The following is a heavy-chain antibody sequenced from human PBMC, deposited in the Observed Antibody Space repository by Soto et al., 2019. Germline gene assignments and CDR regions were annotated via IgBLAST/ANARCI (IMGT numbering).Heavy chain of an antibody. J-gene: IGHJ5*02. V-gene: IGHV3-48*02. Sequence: GWSLRLSCAASGFTFSSYSMNWVRQAPGKGLEWVSYISSSSSTIYYADSVKGRFTISRDNAKNSLYLQMNSLRDEDTAVYYCAKGSGYTNWFDPWGRGTLVTVSS. CDR1: GFTFSSYS. D-gene: IGHD3-22*01. CDR3: AKGSGYTNWFDP. CDR2: ISSSSSTI.